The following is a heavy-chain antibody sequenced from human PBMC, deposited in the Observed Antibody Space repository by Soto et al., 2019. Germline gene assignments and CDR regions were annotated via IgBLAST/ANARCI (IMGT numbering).Heavy chain of an antibody. CDR1: EFSLSSSD. D-gene: IGHD6-19*01. CDR3: AKQLRGSGWYPLDS. Sequence: GGSLRLSCTASEFSLSSSDMHWVRRAPGKGLEWLAVSSFDGTQQFYGDSVKGRFTFSRDNSNNTLYLEMNSLRTEDTAVYYCAKQLRGSGWYPLDSWGQGTPVTVSS. CDR2: SSFDGTQQ. J-gene: IGHJ4*02. V-gene: IGHV3-30*18.